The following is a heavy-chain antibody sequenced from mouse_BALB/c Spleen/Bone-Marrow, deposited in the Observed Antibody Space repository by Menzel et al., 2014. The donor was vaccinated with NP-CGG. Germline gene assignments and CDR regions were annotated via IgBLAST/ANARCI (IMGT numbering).Heavy chain of an antibody. CDR3: ARRHYGSSYGYFDV. J-gene: IGHJ1*01. D-gene: IGHD1-1*01. Sequence: EVHLVESGGGLVQPGGSRKLSCAASGFTFSSFGMHWVRQAPEKGLEWVAYISSGSSTIYYADSVKGRFTISRDNPKNTLFLRMTSLRSGDTAMYYCARRHYGSSYGYFDVWGAGTTVTVSS. CDR2: ISSGSSTI. V-gene: IGHV5-17*02. CDR1: GFTFSSFG.